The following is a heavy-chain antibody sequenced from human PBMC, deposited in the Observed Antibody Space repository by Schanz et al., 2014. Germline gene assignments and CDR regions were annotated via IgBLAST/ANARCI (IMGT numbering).Heavy chain of an antibody. J-gene: IGHJ4*02. CDR3: ARGYGDSPTDF. Sequence: QLQLVQSGAEVKKPGASVKVSCKASGYTFTSYGINWVRQAPGQGLEWMGRIIPILGIANYAQKFQGRVTITADRSTSTAYMELSSLRSEDTAVYYCARGYGDSPTDFWGQGTLVTVSS. CDR1: GYTFTSYG. D-gene: IGHD4-17*01. V-gene: IGHV1-69*04. CDR2: IIPILGIA.